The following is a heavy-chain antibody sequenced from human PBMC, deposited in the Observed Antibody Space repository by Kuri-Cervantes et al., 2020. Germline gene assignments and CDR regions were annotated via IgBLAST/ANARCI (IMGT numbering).Heavy chain of an antibody. D-gene: IGHD3-22*01. CDR1: GFTVSSNY. CDR3: AKDIGGYYDSSGYGGYFDY. CDR2: IYSGGST. Sequence: GESLKISCAASGFTVSSNYMSWVRQAPGKGLEWVSVIYSGGSTYYADSVKGRFTISRDNSKNTLYLQMNSLRAEDTALYYCAKDIGGYYDSSGYGGYFDYWGQGTLVTVSS. V-gene: IGHV3-53*05. J-gene: IGHJ4*02.